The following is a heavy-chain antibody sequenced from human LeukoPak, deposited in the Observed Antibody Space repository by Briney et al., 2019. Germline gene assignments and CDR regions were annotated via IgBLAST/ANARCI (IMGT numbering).Heavy chain of an antibody. V-gene: IGHV4-34*01. Sequence: SETLSLTCAVYGGSFSGYYWSWIRQPPGKGLEWIGEINHSGSTNYNPSLKSRVTISVDTSKNQFSLKLSSVTAADTAVYYCARQSSIVVTMPYFDYWGQGTLVTVSS. CDR1: GGSFSGYY. D-gene: IGHD3-10*01. J-gene: IGHJ4*02. CDR3: ARQSSIVVTMPYFDY. CDR2: INHSGST.